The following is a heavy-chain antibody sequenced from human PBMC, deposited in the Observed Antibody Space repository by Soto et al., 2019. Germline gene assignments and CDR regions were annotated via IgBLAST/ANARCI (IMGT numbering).Heavy chain of an antibody. CDR1: GGSFSGYY. J-gene: IGHJ4*02. Sequence: QVQLQQWGAGLLKPSETLSLTCAVYGGSFSGYYWSWIRQPPGKGLEWIGEINHSGSTNYNPSLKSRVTISVDTSKNQFALRLSSVSAADTAVYYCARGNIAARLSCWGQGALVIVSS. V-gene: IGHV4-34*01. D-gene: IGHD6-6*01. CDR2: INHSGST. CDR3: ARGNIAARLSC.